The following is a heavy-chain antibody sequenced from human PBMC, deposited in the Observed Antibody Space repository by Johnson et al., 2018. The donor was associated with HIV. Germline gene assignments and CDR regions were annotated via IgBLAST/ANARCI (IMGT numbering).Heavy chain of an antibody. CDR3: ARDLAGTERGNAFDI. Sequence: QVQLVEPGGGVVPPGRSLRLSCAASGSTFSSYAMHWVRQAPGKGLERVAVITFDGSNKYYDDSVKGRFTISSDNSKNTLYRQMNSLRAEDTAVYYCARDLAGTERGNAFDIWGQGTMVTVSS. D-gene: IGHD1-1*01. J-gene: IGHJ3*02. CDR2: ITFDGSNK. CDR1: GSTFSSYA. V-gene: IGHV3-30-3*01.